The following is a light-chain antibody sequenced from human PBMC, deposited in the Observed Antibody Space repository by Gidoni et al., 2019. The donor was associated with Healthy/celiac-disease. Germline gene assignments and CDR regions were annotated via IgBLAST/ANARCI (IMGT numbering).Light chain of an antibody. CDR3: QQYGSSRV. Sequence: EIVLTPSPGTLSLSPGERATLSCRASQSVSSSYLAWYQQKPGQAPRLLIYGASSRATGIPDRFSGSGSGTDFTLTISRLEPEDFAVYYCQQYGSSRVFGGGTKVEIK. J-gene: IGKJ4*01. CDR1: QSVSSSY. CDR2: GAS. V-gene: IGKV3-20*01.